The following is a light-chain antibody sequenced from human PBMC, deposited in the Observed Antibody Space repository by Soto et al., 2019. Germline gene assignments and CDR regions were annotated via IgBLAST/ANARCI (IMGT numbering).Light chain of an antibody. V-gene: IGKV3-15*01. CDR3: QQYYTWSPVT. CDR2: GAS. J-gene: IGKJ4*01. Sequence: EIVMTQSPATLSVSPGEPVTLSCRASQSFSSNLAWYQQKPGQPPRLLIYGASTRANRIPVRFSGSGSGTEFTLTISSLQSEDFADYYCQQYYTWSPVTFGGGTKVEI. CDR1: QSFSSN.